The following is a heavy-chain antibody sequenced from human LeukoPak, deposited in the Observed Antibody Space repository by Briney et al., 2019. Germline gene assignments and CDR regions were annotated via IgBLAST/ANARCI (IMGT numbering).Heavy chain of an antibody. CDR3: AGRTYYYDSSGYYGVDY. Sequence: SETLSLTCAVYGGSFSGYYWSWIRQPAGKGLEWIGRIYTSGSTNYNPSLKSRVTMSVDTSKNQFSLKLSSVTAADTAVYYCAGRTYYYDSSGYYGVDYWGQGTLVTVSS. CDR2: IYTSGST. J-gene: IGHJ4*02. V-gene: IGHV4-59*10. CDR1: GGSFSGYY. D-gene: IGHD3-22*01.